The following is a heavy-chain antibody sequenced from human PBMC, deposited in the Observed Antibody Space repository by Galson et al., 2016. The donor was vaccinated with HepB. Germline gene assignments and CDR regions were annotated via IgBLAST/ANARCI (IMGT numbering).Heavy chain of an antibody. J-gene: IGHJ6*02. D-gene: IGHD1-1*01. CDR1: GFTFSSHW. Sequence: SLRLSCAASGFTFSSHWIHWVRQGPGKGLVWVSRINDDRSITTYADSVKGRFTISRDNAKNTPYLQMNSLRAADTAVYYCVRGTVDKPGLDVWGQGTTVTVSS. CDR3: VRGTVDKPGLDV. CDR2: INDDRSIT. V-gene: IGHV3-74*01.